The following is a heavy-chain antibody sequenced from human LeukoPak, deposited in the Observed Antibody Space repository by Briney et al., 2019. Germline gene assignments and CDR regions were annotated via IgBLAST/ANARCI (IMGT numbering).Heavy chain of an antibody. CDR2: INHSGST. D-gene: IGHD3-3*01. Sequence: SETLSLTCAVYGGSFSNYYWSWIRQPPGKGLEWIGEINHSGSTNYNPSLKSRVTISVDTSKNQFSLKLSSVTAADTAVYYCARALGYYDFWSGYTHTYYFDYWGQGTLVTVSS. CDR3: ARALGYYDFWSGYTHTYYFDY. V-gene: IGHV4-34*01. CDR1: GGSFSNYY. J-gene: IGHJ4*02.